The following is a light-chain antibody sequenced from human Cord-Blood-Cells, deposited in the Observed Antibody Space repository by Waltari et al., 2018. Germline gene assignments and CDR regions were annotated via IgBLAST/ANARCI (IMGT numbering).Light chain of an antibody. CDR3: CSYAGSSTLV. CDR1: SCDFGSYNL. J-gene: IGLJ2*01. Sequence: QSALTQPASVSGSPGQSITISCTGTSCDFGSYNLVSWYQQHPGKTPKLMIYEGSKRPSGVSNRFSGSKSGNTASLTISGLQAEDEADYYCCSYAGSSTLVFGGGTKLTVL. CDR2: EGS. V-gene: IGLV2-23*01.